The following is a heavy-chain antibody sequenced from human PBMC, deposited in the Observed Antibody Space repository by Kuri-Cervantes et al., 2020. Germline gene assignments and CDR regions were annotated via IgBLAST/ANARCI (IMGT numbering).Heavy chain of an antibody. CDR3: ARAWRSRIAFDI. CDR2: ISYDGSNK. J-gene: IGHJ3*02. D-gene: IGHD5-24*01. Sequence: GGSLRLSCAASGFTFSSYGMRWVRQAPGKGLEWVAVISYDGSNKYYADSVKGRFTISRDNSKNTLYLQMNSLRAEDTAVYYCARAWRSRIAFDIWGQGTMVTVSS. CDR1: GFTFSSYG. V-gene: IGHV3-33*05.